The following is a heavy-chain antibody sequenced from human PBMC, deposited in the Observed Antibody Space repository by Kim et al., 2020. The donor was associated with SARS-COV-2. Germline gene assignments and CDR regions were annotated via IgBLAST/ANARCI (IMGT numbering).Heavy chain of an antibody. CDR1: GFTFSSYG. D-gene: IGHD3-22*01. J-gene: IGHJ6*02. CDR2: ISYDGSNK. CDR3: AKGTSSGYYYGMDV. V-gene: IGHV3-30*18. Sequence: GGSLRLSCAASGFTFSSYGMHWVRQAPGKGLEWVAVISYDGSNKYYADSVKGRFTISRDNSKNTLYLQMNSLRAEDTAVYYCAKGTSSGYYYGMDVWGQGTTVTVSS.